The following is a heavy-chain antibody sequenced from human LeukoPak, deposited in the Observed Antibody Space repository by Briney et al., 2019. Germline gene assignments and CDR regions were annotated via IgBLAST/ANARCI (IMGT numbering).Heavy chain of an antibody. CDR1: GYTLTELS. V-gene: IGHV3-23*01. D-gene: IGHD2-8*01. CDR2: ISGSGGST. CDR3: AKDRYCTNGVCYPYCFDY. J-gene: IGHJ4*02. Sequence: ASVKVSCKVSGYTLTELSMHWVRQAPGKGLEWVSAISGSGGSTYYADSVKGRFTISRDNSKNTLYLQMNSLRAEDTAVYYCAKDRYCTNGVCYPYCFDYWGQGTLVTVSS.